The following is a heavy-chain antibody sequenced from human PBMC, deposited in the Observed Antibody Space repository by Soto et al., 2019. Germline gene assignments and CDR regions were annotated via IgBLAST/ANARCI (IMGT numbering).Heavy chain of an antibody. CDR2: INPSGGST. CDR3: ASASVVVPAAIPPLLILSCYYGMDV. V-gene: IGHV1-46*01. D-gene: IGHD2-2*01. Sequence: AAVKVSCKASGYTFTSCYMHWVRQAPGQGLDWMGIINPSGGSTSYAQKFQGRVTMTRDTSTSTVYMELISLRSEDTAVYYCASASVVVPAAIPPLLILSCYYGMDVWGQGTTVTVSS. CDR1: GYTFTSCY. J-gene: IGHJ6*02.